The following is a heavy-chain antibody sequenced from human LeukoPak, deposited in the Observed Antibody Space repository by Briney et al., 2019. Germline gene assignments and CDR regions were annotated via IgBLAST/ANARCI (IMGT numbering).Heavy chain of an antibody. Sequence: KSSETLSLTCTVSGDSISSFYWSWIRQAPGKGLEWIGYIYYSGSTSYNPSLKGRVTISVDTSKNQFSLELTSVTAADTAVYYCARHASRYDSSGYYYFDYWGQGTLVTVSS. V-gene: IGHV4-59*08. D-gene: IGHD3-22*01. CDR1: GDSISSFY. CDR3: ARHASRYDSSGYYYFDY. CDR2: IYYSGST. J-gene: IGHJ4*02.